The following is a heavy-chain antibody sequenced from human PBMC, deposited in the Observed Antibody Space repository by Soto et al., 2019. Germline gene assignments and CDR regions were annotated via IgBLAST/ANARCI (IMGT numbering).Heavy chain of an antibody. CDR2: INHSGST. V-gene: IGHV4-34*01. D-gene: IGHD3-3*01. CDR1: GGSFSGYY. Sequence: PSETLSLTCAVYGGSFSGYYWGWIRQPPGKGLEWIGEINHSGSTNYNPSLKSRVTISVDTSKNQFSLKLSSVTAADTAVYYCARGGIRFLEWLSRPHYYYGMDVWGQGTTVTVSS. J-gene: IGHJ6*02. CDR3: ARGGIRFLEWLSRPHYYYGMDV.